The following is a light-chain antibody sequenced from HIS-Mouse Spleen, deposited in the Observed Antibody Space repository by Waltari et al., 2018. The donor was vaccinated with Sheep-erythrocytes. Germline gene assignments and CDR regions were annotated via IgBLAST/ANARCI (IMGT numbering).Light chain of an antibody. CDR2: EGS. V-gene: IGLV2-23*01. Sequence: QSALTQPASVSGSPGQSITISCTGTSSDVGSYNLVSWYQQHPGKAPKLMIYEGSKRPSGVSHRFSGSTSGNTASLTISGLQAEDEADYYCCSYAGSYNHVFATGTKVTVL. J-gene: IGLJ1*01. CDR3: CSYAGSYNHV. CDR1: SSDVGSYNL.